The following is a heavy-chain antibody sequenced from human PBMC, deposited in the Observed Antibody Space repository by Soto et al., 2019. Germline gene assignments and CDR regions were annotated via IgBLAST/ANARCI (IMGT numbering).Heavy chain of an antibody. D-gene: IGHD3-10*01. V-gene: IGHV3-74*03. Sequence: EERLLESGGDLVQPGGSLRLSCSASGFTFSSFWMHWVRHVPGQGLVWVSRLNSDGTTRTYAESVRGRFTNSRDNAKNTLFLQMNSLRVEDTAVYYCARGHYVSGSDFDLWGQGTLVTVSS. J-gene: IGHJ4*02. CDR1: GFTFSSFW. CDR2: LNSDGTTR. CDR3: ARGHYVSGSDFDL.